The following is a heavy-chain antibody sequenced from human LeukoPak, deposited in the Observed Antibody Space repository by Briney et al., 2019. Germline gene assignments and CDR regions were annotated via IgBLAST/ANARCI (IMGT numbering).Heavy chain of an antibody. J-gene: IGHJ6*02. CDR2: IYPRDSDI. D-gene: IGHD2/OR15-2a*01. V-gene: IGHV5-51*01. CDR3: ARHDVIRLKGMDV. CDR1: GYSFTSYW. Sequence: GESLKISCKGSGYSFTSYWIAWVRQMPGKGLEWMGIIYPRDSDIRYNPPFQGQVTISADKSISTAYLQWSSLKASDTAMYYCARHDVIRLKGMDVWGQGTTVTVSS.